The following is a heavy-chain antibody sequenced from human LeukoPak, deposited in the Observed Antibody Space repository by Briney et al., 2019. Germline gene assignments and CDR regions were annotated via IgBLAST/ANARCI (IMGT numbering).Heavy chain of an antibody. CDR3: ASLYSTYSSSSVYYFDY. Sequence: GESLKISCKGSGYSFTSYWIGWVRQMPGKGLEWMGIIYPGDSDTRYSPSFQGQVTISADKSISTAYLQWSSLKASDTAMYYCASLYSTYSSSSVYYFDYWGQGTLVTVSS. CDR1: GYSFTSYW. J-gene: IGHJ4*02. D-gene: IGHD6-6*01. CDR2: IYPGDSDT. V-gene: IGHV5-51*01.